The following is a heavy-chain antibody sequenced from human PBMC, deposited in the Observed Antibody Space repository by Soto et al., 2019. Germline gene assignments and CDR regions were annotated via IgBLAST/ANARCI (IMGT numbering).Heavy chain of an antibody. D-gene: IGHD2-2*01. CDR3: AKSTTGYDQLHYYYYYYGMDV. CDR1: GFTFSSYA. Sequence: GGSLRLSCAASGFTFSSYAMSWVRQAPGKGLEWVSAISGSGGSTYYADSVKGRFTISRDNSKNTLYLQMNSLRAEDTAVYYCAKSTTGYDQLHYYYYYYGMDVWGQGTKVTVSS. J-gene: IGHJ6*02. V-gene: IGHV3-23*01. CDR2: ISGSGGST.